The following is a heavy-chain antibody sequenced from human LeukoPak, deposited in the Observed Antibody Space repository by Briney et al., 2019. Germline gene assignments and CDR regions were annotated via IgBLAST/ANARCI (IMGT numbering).Heavy chain of an antibody. Sequence: PGGSLRLSCAASGFTFSSYSMNWVRQAPGKGLEWVSSISSSSSYIYYADSVKGRFTISRDNAKNSLYLQMNSLRAEDTAVYYCAKSARPIYWEGGYHSNWFDPWGQGTLVTVSS. CDR1: GFTFSSYS. D-gene: IGHD1-26*01. CDR2: ISSSSSYI. J-gene: IGHJ5*02. V-gene: IGHV3-21*01. CDR3: AKSARPIYWEGGYHSNWFDP.